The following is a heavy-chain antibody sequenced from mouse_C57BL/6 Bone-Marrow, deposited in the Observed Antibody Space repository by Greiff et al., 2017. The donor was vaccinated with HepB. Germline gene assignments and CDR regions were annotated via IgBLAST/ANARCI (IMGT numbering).Heavy chain of an antibody. CDR3: ARRETAKATFDY. V-gene: IGHV1-61*01. D-gene: IGHD3-2*02. Sequence: QVQLQQPGAELVRPGSSVKLSCKASGYTFTSYWMDWVKQRPGQGLEWIGNIYPSDSETHYNQKFKDKATLTVDKSSSTAYMQLSSLTSEDSAVYYCARRETAKATFDYWGQGTTLTVSS. J-gene: IGHJ2*01. CDR1: GYTFTSYW. CDR2: IYPSDSET.